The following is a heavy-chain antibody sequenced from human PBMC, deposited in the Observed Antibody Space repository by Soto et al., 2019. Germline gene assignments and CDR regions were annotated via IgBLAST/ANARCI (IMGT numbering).Heavy chain of an antibody. V-gene: IGHV3-23*01. CDR3: AKRATGTYFDY. J-gene: IGHJ4*02. CDR1: GFTLSSYA. D-gene: IGHD1-1*01. CDR2: ISGSGGST. Sequence: GGSLTLSCAASGFTLSSYAMNWVRQAPGKGLEWVSVISGSGGSTYYADSVKGRFTISRDNSKNTLYLQMNSLRAEDTAVYYCAKRATGTYFDYWGQGTLVTVSS.